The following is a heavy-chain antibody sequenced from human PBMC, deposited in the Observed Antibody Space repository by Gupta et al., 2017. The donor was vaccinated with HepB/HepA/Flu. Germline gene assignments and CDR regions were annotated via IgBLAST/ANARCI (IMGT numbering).Heavy chain of an antibody. CDR1: GFTFSSYG. D-gene: IGHD2-2*01. Sequence: QVQLVESGGGVVQPGRSLRLSCAASGFTFSSYGMHWVRQAPGKGLEWVAVIADEGSNKYYADSVKGRCTSARDNSKNTLYLQMNSLRAEDTAVYYCAKDDHYCSSTSCDPGLGELDYWGQGTLVTVSS. J-gene: IGHJ4*02. CDR3: AKDDHYCSSTSCDPGLGELDY. CDR2: IADEGSNK. V-gene: IGHV3-30*18.